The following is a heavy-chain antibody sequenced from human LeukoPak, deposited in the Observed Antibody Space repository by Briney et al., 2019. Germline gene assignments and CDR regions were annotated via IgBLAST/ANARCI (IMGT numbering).Heavy chain of an antibody. Sequence: ASVTVSCTASGYTFTYYYMHWVRQAPGQGLEWMGWVNPNSAATKYPQQFQGRVTMTRDTSISTAYMVLSGLRSDDTAVYYCARDQQHLDFDYWGQGTLVTVSS. CDR2: VNPNSAAT. CDR3: ARDQQHLDFDY. D-gene: IGHD6-13*01. V-gene: IGHV1-2*02. J-gene: IGHJ4*02. CDR1: GYTFTYYY.